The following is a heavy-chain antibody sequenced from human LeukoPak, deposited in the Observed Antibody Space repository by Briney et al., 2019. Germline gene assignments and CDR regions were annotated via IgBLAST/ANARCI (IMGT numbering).Heavy chain of an antibody. CDR3: ARDCSGGSCYSGDY. CDR2: ISAYNGNT. J-gene: IGHJ4*02. CDR1: GYTFTSYC. Sequence: ASVKVSCKASGYTFTSYCISWVRQAPGQGLEWMVWISAYNGNTNYAQKLQGRVTMTTDTSTSTAYMELRSLRSDDTAVYYCARDCSGGSCYSGDYWGQGTLVTVSS. D-gene: IGHD2-15*01. V-gene: IGHV1-18*01.